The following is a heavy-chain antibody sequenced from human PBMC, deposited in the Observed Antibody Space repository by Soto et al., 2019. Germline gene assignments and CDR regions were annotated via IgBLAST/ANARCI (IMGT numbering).Heavy chain of an antibody. CDR2: ITSSSSYI. V-gene: IGHV3-21*01. CDR3: ARDYPPYYDFWSGYYDYYYMDV. CDR1: GFTFGSYS. J-gene: IGHJ6*03. D-gene: IGHD3-3*01. Sequence: GGSLRLSWAASGFTFGSYSGNCARQAPGKGLERVSSITSSSSYIYYADSVKGRFTISRDNAKNSLYLQMNSLRAEDTAVYYCARDYPPYYDFWSGYYDYYYMDVWGKGTTVTVSS.